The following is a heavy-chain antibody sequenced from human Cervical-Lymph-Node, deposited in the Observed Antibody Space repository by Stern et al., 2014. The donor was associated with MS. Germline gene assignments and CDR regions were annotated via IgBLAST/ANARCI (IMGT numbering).Heavy chain of an antibody. CDR2: IYSSGST. J-gene: IGHJ4*02. V-gene: IGHV4-61*02. CDR3: ARELGRDCSSGVCYWASKFDN. D-gene: IGHD2-8*01. CDR1: GDSINNGDYY. Sequence: QVQLQESGPGLVKPSQTLSLTCTVSGDSINNGDYYWNWIRQPAGKGLEWIGRIYSSGSTNDNASLESRVTISIDTSKNQFPLRLSSVTAADTAVYYCARELGRDCSSGVCYWASKFDNWGQGTLVTVSS.